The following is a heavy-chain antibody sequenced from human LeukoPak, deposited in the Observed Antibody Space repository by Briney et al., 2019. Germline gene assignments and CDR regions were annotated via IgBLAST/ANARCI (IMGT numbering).Heavy chain of an antibody. CDR1: GFTFSNHA. CDR3: ARVDDHDAFDI. D-gene: IGHD2-2*03. V-gene: IGHV3-30*04. CDR2: ISDDGTSK. J-gene: IGHJ3*02. Sequence: GGSLRLSCVTSGFTFSNHAMHWVRQGPGKGLEWVAVISDDGTSKFYADSVKGRFTIFRDNSKNTLFLQINSLRPEDTAMYYCARVDDHDAFDIWGQGTLITVSS.